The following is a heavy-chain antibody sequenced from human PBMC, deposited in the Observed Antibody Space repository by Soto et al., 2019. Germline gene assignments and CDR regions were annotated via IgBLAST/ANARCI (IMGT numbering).Heavy chain of an antibody. J-gene: IGHJ4*02. Sequence: QVQLVQSGADVQRPGSSVRVSCKASGDTFNFYSINWVRQAPGLGLQWMGRINPILSMSNYAPRFQGRVTMTEDKSTSTAYMELSSLRSEDTAMYYCATSYGSGYRAFDSWGQGALVTVSS. D-gene: IGHD3-10*01. CDR2: INPILSMS. CDR1: GDTFNFYS. V-gene: IGHV1-69*02. CDR3: ATSYGSGYRAFDS.